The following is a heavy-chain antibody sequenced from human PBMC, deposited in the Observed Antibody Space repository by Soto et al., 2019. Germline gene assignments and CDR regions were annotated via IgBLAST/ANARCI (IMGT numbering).Heavy chain of an antibody. D-gene: IGHD3-9*01. V-gene: IGHV4-4*02. CDR1: GGSISSSNW. J-gene: IGHJ4*02. Sequence: SETLSLTCAVSGGSISSSNWWSWVRQPPGKGLEWIGEIYHSGSTNYNPSLKSRVTISVDKSKNQFSLKLSSVTAADTAVYYCARTRFETVLRYFDWLLPDSYYFDYWGQGTLVTVSS. CDR2: IYHSGST. CDR3: ARTRFETVLRYFDWLLPDSYYFDY.